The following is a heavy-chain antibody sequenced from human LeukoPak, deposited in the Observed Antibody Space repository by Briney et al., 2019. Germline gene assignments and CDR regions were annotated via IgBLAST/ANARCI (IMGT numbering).Heavy chain of an antibody. Sequence: SETLSLTCAVYGGSFSGYYWSWIRQPPGKGLEWIGEINHSGSTNYNPSLKSRVTISVDTSKNQFSLKLSSVTAADTAVYYCARGGSFRYFDWFNWFDPWGQGTLVTVSS. CDR1: GGSFSGYY. D-gene: IGHD3-9*01. CDR3: ARGGSFRYFDWFNWFDP. CDR2: INHSGST. V-gene: IGHV4-34*01. J-gene: IGHJ5*02.